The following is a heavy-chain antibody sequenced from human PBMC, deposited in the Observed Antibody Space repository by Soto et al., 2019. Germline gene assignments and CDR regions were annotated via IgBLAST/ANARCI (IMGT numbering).Heavy chain of an antibody. Sequence: GGALRLSCAASGFTLCSYAMSLVRPAPGKGLEWVSAISGSGGSTYYADSVKGRFTISRDNSKNTLYLQMNSLRAEDTAVYYCAKEDDYVWGSYRPTYYFDYWGQGTLVTVSS. V-gene: IGHV3-23*01. CDR3: AKEDDYVWGSYRPTYYFDY. D-gene: IGHD3-16*02. CDR2: ISGSGGST. J-gene: IGHJ4*02. CDR1: GFTLCSYA.